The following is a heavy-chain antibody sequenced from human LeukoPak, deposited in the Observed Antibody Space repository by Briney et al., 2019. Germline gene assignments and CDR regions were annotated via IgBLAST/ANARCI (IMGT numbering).Heavy chain of an antibody. V-gene: IGHV3-23*01. CDR2: LTGGSDNS. CDR1: GFTFSSYA. D-gene: IGHD1-1*01. Sequence: GGSLRLSCTASGFTFSSYAMSWVRQAPGKGLEWVSSLTGGSDNSEHADSVKGRFSISRDNSKNTLYLQMNSLTAEDTAVYYCVRGWQQLGSWGRGTLVTVSS. CDR3: VRGWQQLGS. J-gene: IGHJ5*02.